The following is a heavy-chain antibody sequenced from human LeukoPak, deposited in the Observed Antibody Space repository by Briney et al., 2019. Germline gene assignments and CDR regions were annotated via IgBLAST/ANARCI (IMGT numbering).Heavy chain of an antibody. V-gene: IGHV4-59*08. Sequence: PSETLSLTCTVSGGSISSYYWSWIRQPPGKGLEWIGYIYYSGSTNYNPSLKSRVTISVDTSKNQFPLKLSSVTAADTAVYYCARRDSSWYYFDYWGQGTLVTVSS. CDR2: IYYSGST. CDR1: GGSISSYY. D-gene: IGHD6-13*01. CDR3: ARRDSSWYYFDY. J-gene: IGHJ4*02.